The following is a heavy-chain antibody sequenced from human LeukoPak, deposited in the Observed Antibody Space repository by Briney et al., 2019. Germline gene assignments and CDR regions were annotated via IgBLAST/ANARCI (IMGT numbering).Heavy chain of an antibody. CDR3: AGEGHYYDSSGYYYGGGDY. J-gene: IGHJ4*02. V-gene: IGHV4-4*07. Sequence: PSETLSLTCTVSGGSLSSYYWSWIRQPAGKGLEWIGRIYTRGSTNYNPSLKSRVTMSVDTSKNQFSLKLSSVTAADTAVYYCAGEGHYYDSSGYYYGGGDYWGQGTLVTVSS. CDR1: GGSLSSYY. CDR2: IYTRGST. D-gene: IGHD3-22*01.